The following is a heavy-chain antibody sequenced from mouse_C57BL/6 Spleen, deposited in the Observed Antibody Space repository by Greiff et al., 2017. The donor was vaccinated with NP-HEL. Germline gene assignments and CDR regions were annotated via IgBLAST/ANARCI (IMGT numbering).Heavy chain of an antibody. D-gene: IGHD1-1*01. J-gene: IGHJ1*03. CDR3: AREDYYGSRVWYFDV. CDR1: GYTFTSYW. Sequence: QVQLQQPGTELVKPGASVKLSCKASGYTFTSYWMHWVKQRPGQGLAWIGNINPSNGGTNYNEKFKSKATLTVDKSSSTAYMQLSSLTSEDSAVYYCAREDYYGSRVWYFDVWGTGTTVTVSS. V-gene: IGHV1-53*01. CDR2: INPSNGGT.